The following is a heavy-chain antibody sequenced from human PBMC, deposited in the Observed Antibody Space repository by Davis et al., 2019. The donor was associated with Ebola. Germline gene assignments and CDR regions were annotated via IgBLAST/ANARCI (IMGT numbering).Heavy chain of an antibody. D-gene: IGHD4-17*01. CDR1: GFTFSSYS. CDR3: ARESGDYAYYYGMDV. Sequence: PGGSLRLSCAASGFTFSSYSMNWVRQAPGKGLEWVSSISSSSSYIYYADSVKGRFTISRDNAKNSLYLQMNSLRAEDTAVYYCARESGDYAYYYGMDVWGKGTTVTVSS. V-gene: IGHV3-21*01. J-gene: IGHJ6*04. CDR2: ISSSSSYI.